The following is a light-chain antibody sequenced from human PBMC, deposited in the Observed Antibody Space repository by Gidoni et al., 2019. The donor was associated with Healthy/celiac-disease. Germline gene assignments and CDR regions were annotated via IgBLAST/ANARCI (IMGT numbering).Light chain of an antibody. J-gene: IGKJ2*04. V-gene: IGKV1-39*01. CDR1: QSISSY. CDR3: QQSYSTPRS. Sequence: DIQMTQSPSSLSASVGDRVTITCRASQSISSYLNWHQQKPGKAPKLLIYAASSLQSGVPSRFSGSGSGTDFTLTISSLQPDDFATYYCQQSYSTPRSFGQGTKLEIK. CDR2: AAS.